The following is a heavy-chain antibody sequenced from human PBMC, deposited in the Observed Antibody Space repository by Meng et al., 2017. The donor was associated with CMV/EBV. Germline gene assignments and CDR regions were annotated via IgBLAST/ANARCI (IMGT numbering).Heavy chain of an antibody. CDR1: GGSFSGYY. V-gene: IGHV4-34*01. CDR3: ARDRYYDFWSGSVGMGV. Sequence: SETLSLTCAVYGGSFSGYYWSWIRQPPGKGREWIGEINHSGSTNYNPSLKSRVTISVDTSKNQFSLKLSSVTAADTAVYYCARDRYYDFWSGSVGMGVWGQGTTVTVSS. D-gene: IGHD3-3*01. J-gene: IGHJ6*02. CDR2: INHSGST.